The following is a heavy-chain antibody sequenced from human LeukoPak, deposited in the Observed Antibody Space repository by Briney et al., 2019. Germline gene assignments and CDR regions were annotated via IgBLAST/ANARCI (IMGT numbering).Heavy chain of an antibody. CDR2: INHSGST. D-gene: IGHD2-15*01. CDR1: GGSFSGYY. Sequence: SETLSLTCAVYGGSFSGYYWSWIRQPPGKGLEWIGEINHSGSTNYNPSLKSRVTISVDTSKNQFSLKLSSVTAAGTAVYYCARVSGQYCSGGSCYSLNWFDPWGQGTLVTVSS. CDR3: ARVSGQYCSGGSCYSLNWFDP. V-gene: IGHV4-34*01. J-gene: IGHJ5*02.